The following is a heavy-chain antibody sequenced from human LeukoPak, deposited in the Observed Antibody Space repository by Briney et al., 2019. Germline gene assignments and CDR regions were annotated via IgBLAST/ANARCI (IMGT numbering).Heavy chain of an antibody. CDR2: ISGSGGRT. CDR3: AKTRSVYCSSDCSRTH. J-gene: IGHJ4*02. D-gene: IGHD2-21*02. CDR1: GFTFSSYV. V-gene: IGHV3-23*01. Sequence: GGSLRLSCAASGFTFSSYVMSWVRQAPGKGLEWVSDISGSGGRTYYAESVKGRFTISRDNSKKTLYLQMNSLRAEDTAVYYCAKTRSVYCSSDCSRTHWGQGTLVTVSS.